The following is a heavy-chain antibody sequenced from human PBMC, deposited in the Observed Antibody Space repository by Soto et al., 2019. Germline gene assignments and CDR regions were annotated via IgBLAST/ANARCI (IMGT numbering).Heavy chain of an antibody. Sequence: EVQLLESGGGLVQPGVSLRLSCAASGFTFSSYAMSWVRQAPGKGLECVSTISGSGGSTYYADSVKSRFTISRDNSKNTMYVKINSLRAEDPAVYYCAKGFEGIWIQRLLPGAFDIWGQGTMVTVSS. CDR3: AKGFEGIWIQRLLPGAFDI. V-gene: IGHV3-23*01. D-gene: IGHD5-18*01. CDR1: GFTFSSYA. CDR2: ISGSGGST. J-gene: IGHJ3*02.